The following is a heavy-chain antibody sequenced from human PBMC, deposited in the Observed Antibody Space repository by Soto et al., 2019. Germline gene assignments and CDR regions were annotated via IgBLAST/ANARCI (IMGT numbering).Heavy chain of an antibody. J-gene: IGHJ6*02. CDR1: GYTFSTYA. CDR3: ARGKGMAENYYYYGMDV. Sequence: ASVKVSCKASGYTFSTYALHWVRQAPGQGLEWMGWINGGNGHTRYSQKFKDRVTISRDTPASTAYMELSGLRSEDTAVYYCARGKGMAENYYYYGMDVWGQGTTVPVSS. CDR2: INGGNGHT. V-gene: IGHV1-3*01.